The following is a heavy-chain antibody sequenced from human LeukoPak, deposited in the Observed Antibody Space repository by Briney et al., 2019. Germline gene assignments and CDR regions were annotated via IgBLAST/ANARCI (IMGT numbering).Heavy chain of an antibody. J-gene: IGHJ4*02. CDR2: ISGSGGST. CDR3: AKGRITMVRGAIDY. CDR1: GFTFSSYA. D-gene: IGHD3-10*01. Sequence: GGSLRLSCAVSGFTFSSYAMSWVRQAPGKGLEWVSAISGSGGSTYYADSVKGRFTISRDNSKNTLYLQMNSLRAEDTAVYYCAKGRITMVRGAIDYWGQGTLVTVSS. V-gene: IGHV3-23*01.